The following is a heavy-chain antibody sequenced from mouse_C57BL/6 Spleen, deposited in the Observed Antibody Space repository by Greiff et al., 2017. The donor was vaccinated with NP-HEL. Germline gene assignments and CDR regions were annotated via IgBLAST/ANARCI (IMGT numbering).Heavy chain of an antibody. CDR2: IDPSDSYT. V-gene: IGHV1-69*01. CDR3: ARGENYYGSRYWYFDV. J-gene: IGHJ1*03. Sequence: QVQLQQSGAELVMPGASVKLSCKASGYTFTSYWMHWVKQRPGQGLEWIGEIDPSDSYTNYNQKFKGKSTLTVDKSSSTAYMQLSSLTSEDSAVYYCARGENYYGSRYWYFDVWGTGTTVTVSS. D-gene: IGHD1-1*01. CDR1: GYTFTSYW.